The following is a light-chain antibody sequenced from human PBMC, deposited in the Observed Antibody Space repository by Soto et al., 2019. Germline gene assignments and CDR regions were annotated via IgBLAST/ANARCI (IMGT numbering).Light chain of an antibody. CDR2: EAS. CDR3: QQSYSTPTFT. CDR1: QSVSSY. J-gene: IGKJ3*01. Sequence: DIQMTRSRSPLSASVGDRVDISCLTSQSVSSYLNWYQAKPGKAPKLMIYEASSLESGVPSRFSGSGSGTDFTLTISSLQPEDSATYYCQQSYSTPTFTFDPGTKVDNK. V-gene: IGKV1-39*01.